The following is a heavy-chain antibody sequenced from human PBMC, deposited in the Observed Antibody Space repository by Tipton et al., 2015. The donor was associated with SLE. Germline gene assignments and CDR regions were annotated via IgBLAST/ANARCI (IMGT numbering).Heavy chain of an antibody. CDR3: ARDLAVAFDD. V-gene: IGHV4-39*02. CDR1: GGSISSSRYC. D-gene: IGHD6-19*01. CDR2: INHSGST. Sequence: TLSLTCTVSGGSISSSRYCWGWIRPPPGKGLEWIGEINHSGSTNYNPTLKSRVTISVATSKNQFSLKLNSVTAADTAVYYCARDLAVAFDDWGQGTLVTV. J-gene: IGHJ4*02.